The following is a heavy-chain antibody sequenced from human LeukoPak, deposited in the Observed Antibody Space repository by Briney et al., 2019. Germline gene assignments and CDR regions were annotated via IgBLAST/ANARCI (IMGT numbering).Heavy chain of an antibody. CDR3: VASSVDAFDI. D-gene: IGHD3-22*01. V-gene: IGHV4-59*01. J-gene: IGHJ3*02. CDR1: GGSFSGYY. CDR2: IYYSGST. Sequence: SETLSLTCAVYGGSFSGYYWSWIRQPPGKGLEWIGYIYYSGSTNYNPSLKSRVTISVDTSKNQFSLKLSSVTAAGTAVYYGVASSVDAFDIWGQGTMVTVSS.